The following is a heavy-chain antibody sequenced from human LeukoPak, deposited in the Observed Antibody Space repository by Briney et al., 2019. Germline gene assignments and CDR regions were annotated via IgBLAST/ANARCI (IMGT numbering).Heavy chain of an antibody. Sequence: GGSLRLSCAASGFTFSSYATHWVRQAPGKGLEWVAVISYDGSNKYYADSVKGRFTIPRDNSKNTLYLRMNSLRAEDTAVYYCATSSTVRGGIGMDVWGQGTTVTVSS. CDR2: ISYDGSNK. CDR1: GFTFSSYA. J-gene: IGHJ6*02. D-gene: IGHD3-10*01. V-gene: IGHV3-30-3*01. CDR3: ATSSTVRGGIGMDV.